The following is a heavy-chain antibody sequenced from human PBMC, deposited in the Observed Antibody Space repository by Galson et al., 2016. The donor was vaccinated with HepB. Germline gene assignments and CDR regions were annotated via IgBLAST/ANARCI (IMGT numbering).Heavy chain of an antibody. V-gene: IGHV3-23*01. CDR3: AKEGGGGDCQNYFDF. CDR1: GFNFYKYA. Sequence: SLRLSCAASGFNFYKYAMNWVRQAPGKGLEWVSTISASGGTTYYADSVKGRFTISRDNSKNTLFLQMSSLRVEDTAVYYCAKEGGGGDCQNYFDFWGQGTLVTVSS. CDR2: ISASGGTT. D-gene: IGHD2-21*02. J-gene: IGHJ4*02.